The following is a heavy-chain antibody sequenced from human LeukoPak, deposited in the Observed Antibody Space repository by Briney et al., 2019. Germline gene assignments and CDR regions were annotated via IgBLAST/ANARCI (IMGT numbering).Heavy chain of an antibody. J-gene: IGHJ4*02. Sequence: GGSLRLSCAASGFTFSSYAMSWVRQAPGKGLEWVSAISGSGGSTYYADSVKGRFTISRDNSKNTLYLQMNSLRAEDTAVYYCASRLGYCSSTSCYTWALEDYWGQGTLVTVSS. CDR1: GFTFSSYA. CDR2: ISGSGGST. V-gene: IGHV3-23*01. CDR3: ASRLGYCSSTSCYTWALEDY. D-gene: IGHD2-2*02.